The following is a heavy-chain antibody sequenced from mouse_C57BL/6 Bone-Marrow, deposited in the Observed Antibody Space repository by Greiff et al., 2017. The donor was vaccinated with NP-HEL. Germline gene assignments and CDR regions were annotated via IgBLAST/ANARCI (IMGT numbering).Heavy chain of an antibody. V-gene: IGHV1-55*01. CDR1: GYTFTSYW. CDR3: AKIYYDYDGFAY. CDR2: IYPGSGST. Sequence: QVQLQQPGAELVKPGASVKMSCKASGYTFTSYWITWVKQRPGQGLEWIGDIYPGSGSTNYNQKFKGKATLTVDTSSSTAYMQLSSLTSEDSAVYYCAKIYYDYDGFAYWGQGTLVTVSA. D-gene: IGHD2-4*01. J-gene: IGHJ3*01.